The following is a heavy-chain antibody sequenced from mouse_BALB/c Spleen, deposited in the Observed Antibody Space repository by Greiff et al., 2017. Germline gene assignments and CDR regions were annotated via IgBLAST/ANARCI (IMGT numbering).Heavy chain of an antibody. CDR2: ISYSGST. V-gene: IGHV3-8*02. Sequence: VQLKESGPSLVKPSQTLSLTCSVTGDSITSCYWNWIRKFPGNKLEYMGYISYSGSTYSNPSLKSRISITRDTSKNQYYLQLNSVTTEDTATYYCARSGDYGFAYWGQGTLVTVSA. J-gene: IGHJ3*01. D-gene: IGHD2-4*01. CDR1: GDSITSCY. CDR3: ARSGDYGFAY.